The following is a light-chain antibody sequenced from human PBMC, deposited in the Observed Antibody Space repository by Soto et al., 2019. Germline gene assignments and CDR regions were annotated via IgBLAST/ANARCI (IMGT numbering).Light chain of an antibody. CDR2: AAS. CDR1: QGISNW. Sequence: DIQMTQSPSSVSASVGDRVTISCRAGQGISNWLAWYQQKPGEAPKFLIYAASNLQSGFPSKFSVSGSGTEFTLTIRSLQHEAVAVYYCQQSRRFPITFGQGTRLQFK. CDR3: QQSRRFPIT. J-gene: IGKJ5*01. V-gene: IGKV1-12*01.